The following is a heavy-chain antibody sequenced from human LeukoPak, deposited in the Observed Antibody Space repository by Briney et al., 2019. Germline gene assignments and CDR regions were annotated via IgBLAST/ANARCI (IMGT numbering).Heavy chain of an antibody. CDR3: ARGYSSGWPDF. D-gene: IGHD6-25*01. CDR1: GFTVSTSY. CDR2: IYGGGGT. V-gene: IGHV3-53*01. Sequence: GGSLRLSCAASGFTVSTSYMNWVRQAPGKGLEWVSVIYGGGGTYYADSVRGRFTISRDNSKNTLYLQMNSLRAEDTALYFCARGYSSGWPDFWGQGTLVTVSS. J-gene: IGHJ4*02.